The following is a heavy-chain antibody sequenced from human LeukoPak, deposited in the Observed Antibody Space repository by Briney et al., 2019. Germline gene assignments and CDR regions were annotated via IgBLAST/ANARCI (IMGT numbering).Heavy chain of an antibody. CDR1: GFTFSSYG. D-gene: IGHD1-26*01. J-gene: IGHJ6*03. CDR2: ISGSGGST. Sequence: GGTLRLSCAASGFTFSSYGMSWVRQAPGKGLEWVSAISGSGGSTYYADSVKGRFTISRDNSKNTLYLQMNSLRAEDTAVYYCAKVGSYTRLYYYYYMDVWGKGTTVTISS. CDR3: AKVGSYTRLYYYYYMDV. V-gene: IGHV3-23*01.